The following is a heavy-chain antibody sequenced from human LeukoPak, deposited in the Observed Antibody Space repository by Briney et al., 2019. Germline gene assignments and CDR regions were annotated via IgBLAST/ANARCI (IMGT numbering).Heavy chain of an antibody. J-gene: IGHJ4*02. D-gene: IGHD1-26*01. V-gene: IGHV3-23*01. CDR1: RFTFYSYT. Sequence: GGSLRLSCAASRFTFYSYTMYWIRQAPGKGLEWVSGISASGASTYYADSVKGRFTISRDNSKNTLYLQMNSLRAEDTAVYYCAKAANEWELLAGYFDYWGQGTLVTVSS. CDR3: AKAANEWELLAGYFDY. CDR2: ISASGAST.